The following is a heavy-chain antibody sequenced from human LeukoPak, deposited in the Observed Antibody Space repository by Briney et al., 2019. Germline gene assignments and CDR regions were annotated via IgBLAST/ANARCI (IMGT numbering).Heavy chain of an antibody. J-gene: IGHJ4*02. D-gene: IGHD4-17*01. CDR1: GFTFSSCG. CDR2: IWYDGSHK. V-gene: IGHV3-33*01. CDR3: ARGDLYGDYVILN. Sequence: GRSLRLSCAASGFTFSSCGMHWVRRAPGKGLEWVAVIWYDGSHKYHADSVKGRFTISRDNSKNTLYLEMNNLRVEDTAVYFCARGDLYGDYVILNWGQGTLVTVSS.